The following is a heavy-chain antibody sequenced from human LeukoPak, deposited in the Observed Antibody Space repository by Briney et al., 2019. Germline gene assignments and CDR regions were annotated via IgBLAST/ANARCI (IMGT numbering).Heavy chain of an antibody. J-gene: IGHJ4*02. CDR1: GYTFTGYY. V-gene: IGHV1-2*02. CDR3: ARGGYSGTEKPNDY. Sequence: GASVKVSCKASGYTFTGYYMHWVRQAPGQGLEWMGWINPNSGGTNYAQKFQGRVTMTRDTSITTAYMELSRLKSDDTAVYYCARGGYSGTEKPNDYWGQGTLVTVSS. CDR2: INPNSGGT. D-gene: IGHD1-26*01.